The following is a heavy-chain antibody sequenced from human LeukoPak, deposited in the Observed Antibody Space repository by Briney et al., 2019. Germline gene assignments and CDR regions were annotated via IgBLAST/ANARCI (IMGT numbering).Heavy chain of an antibody. D-gene: IGHD3-10*01. V-gene: IGHV4-38-2*02. Sequence: SETLSLTCTVSGYSISSGYHWGWIRQPPGKGLEWIGSIYHSGSTYYNPSLKSRVTISVDTSKNQFSLKLRSVTAADTAVYYCAKVAMYYYGSETYFFFDDWGQGILVTVSS. J-gene: IGHJ4*02. CDR2: IYHSGST. CDR1: GYSISSGYH. CDR3: AKVAMYYYGSETYFFFDD.